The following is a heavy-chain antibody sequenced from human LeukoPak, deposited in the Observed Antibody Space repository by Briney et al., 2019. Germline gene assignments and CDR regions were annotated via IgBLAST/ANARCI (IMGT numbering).Heavy chain of an antibody. D-gene: IGHD1-14*01. V-gene: IGHV4-30-4*01. CDR3: ASVTGVITESPYFDY. Sequence: PSQTLSLTCTVSSGSISSGDYYWSWIRQPSGKGLEWIGYIYYSGSTYYNPSLKSRVTISVDTSKNQFSLKLSSVTAADTAVYYCASVTGVITESPYFDYWGQGTLVTVSS. CDR2: IYYSGST. CDR1: SGSISSGDYY. J-gene: IGHJ4*02.